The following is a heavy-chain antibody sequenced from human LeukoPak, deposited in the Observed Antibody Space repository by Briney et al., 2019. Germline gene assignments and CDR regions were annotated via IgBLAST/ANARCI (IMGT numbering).Heavy chain of an antibody. CDR2: MRGSGGST. J-gene: IGHJ3*02. CDR1: GFTFSSYA. Sequence: GVSLRLSCAASGFTFSSYAMSWVRQAPGKGLEWVSAMRGSGGSTYYADSVKVRFTISRDNSKNTLYLQMNSLRAEDTAVYYCAKGLGDSSGYSYFGAAFDIWGQGTMVTVSS. D-gene: IGHD3-22*01. CDR3: AKGLGDSSGYSYFGAAFDI. V-gene: IGHV3-23*01.